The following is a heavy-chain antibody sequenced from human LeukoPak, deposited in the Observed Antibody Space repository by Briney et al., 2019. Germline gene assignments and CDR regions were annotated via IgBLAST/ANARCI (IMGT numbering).Heavy chain of an antibody. CDR3: ARDCSSTSCIYYYYYYGMDV. J-gene: IGHJ6*04. D-gene: IGHD2-2*01. V-gene: IGHV3-48*03. CDR1: GFTFSSYA. CDR2: ISSSGSTI. Sequence: GGSLRLSCAASGFTFSSYAMSWVRQAPGKGLEWVSYISSSGSTIYYADSVKGQFTISRDNAKNSLYLQMNSLRAEDTAVYYCARDCSSTSCIYYYYYYGMDVWGKGTTVTVSS.